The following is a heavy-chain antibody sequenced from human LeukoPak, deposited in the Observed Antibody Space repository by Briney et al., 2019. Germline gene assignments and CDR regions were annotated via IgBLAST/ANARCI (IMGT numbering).Heavy chain of an antibody. Sequence: PSETLSLTCAVYGVSFSGYYWSWIRQPPGKGLEWIGEINHSGSTNYNPSLESGVTISVNTSRKQFLQQRSPGTAADAAVYYCGRAYSYGYYYYMDVWGKGTTVTVSS. J-gene: IGHJ6*03. CDR2: INHSGST. CDR3: GRAYSYGYYYYMDV. V-gene: IGHV4-34*01. D-gene: IGHD5-18*01. CDR1: GVSFSGYY.